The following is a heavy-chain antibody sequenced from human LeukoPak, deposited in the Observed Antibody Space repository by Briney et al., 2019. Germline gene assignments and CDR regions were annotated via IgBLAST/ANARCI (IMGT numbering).Heavy chain of an antibody. CDR1: GYTFTSYA. V-gene: IGHV1-3*01. Sequence: ASVKVSCKASGYTFTSYAMHWVRQAPGQRLEWMGWINAGNGNTKYSQKFQGRVTITRDTSASTAYMELSSLRTEDTAVYYCARGGAQLGITRRPLFDYWGQGTLVTVSS. J-gene: IGHJ4*02. CDR3: ARGGAQLGITRRPLFDY. D-gene: IGHD7-27*01. CDR2: INAGNGNT.